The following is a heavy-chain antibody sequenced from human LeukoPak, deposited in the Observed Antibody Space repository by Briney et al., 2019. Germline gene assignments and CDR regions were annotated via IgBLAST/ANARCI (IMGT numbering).Heavy chain of an antibody. Sequence: GGSLRLSCAASGFTFSSYAMSWVRQAPGKGLEWVSAISGSGGSTYYADSVKGRFTISRDNSKNTLYLQMNSLRAEDTAAYYCAKDGYPHDFWSGYYAYWGQGTLVTVSS. CDR2: ISGSGGST. CDR1: GFTFSSYA. D-gene: IGHD3-3*01. J-gene: IGHJ4*02. V-gene: IGHV3-23*01. CDR3: AKDGYPHDFWSGYYAY.